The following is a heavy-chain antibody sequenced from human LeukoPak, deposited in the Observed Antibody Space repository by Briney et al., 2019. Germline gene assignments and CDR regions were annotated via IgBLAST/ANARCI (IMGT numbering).Heavy chain of an antibody. CDR3: ARGVGYQLLWGYFAY. CDR1: GYTFTIYA. Sequence: GASVKVSCKASGYTFTIYAMHCVRQAPGQRLGWMGWINAGNGDTKYSQKFQGRLTITRDPSASTAYMELRSLRYEHTAVYYCARGVGYQLLWGYFAYWGQGPLVTVSS. J-gene: IGHJ4*02. CDR2: INAGNGDT. D-gene: IGHD2-2*01. V-gene: IGHV1-3*01.